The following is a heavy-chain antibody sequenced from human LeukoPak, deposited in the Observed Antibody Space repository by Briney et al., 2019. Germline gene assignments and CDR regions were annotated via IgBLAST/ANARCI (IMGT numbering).Heavy chain of an antibody. CDR3: AKDGAAYYYDTSGYYYFDY. Sequence: GGSLRLSCAASGFTFSSYAMSWVRQAPGKGLEWVSAIRGSGGSTYYADSVKGRLTISRDNSKNTLYLQMNSLRAEDTAVYYCAKDGAAYYYDTSGYYYFDYWGQGTLVTVSS. J-gene: IGHJ4*02. CDR1: GFTFSSYA. V-gene: IGHV3-23*01. CDR2: IRGSGGST. D-gene: IGHD3-22*01.